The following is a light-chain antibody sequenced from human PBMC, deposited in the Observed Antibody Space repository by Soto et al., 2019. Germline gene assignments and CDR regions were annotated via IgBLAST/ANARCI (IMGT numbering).Light chain of an antibody. CDR3: QKYSSVIT. CDR2: AAS. CDR1: QGISNF. V-gene: IGKV1-27*01. J-gene: IGKJ5*01. Sequence: DIQMTQSPSSLSASVGDRVTITCRASQGISNFLAWYQQKPGKVPKLLLSAASTLQSGVPSGFSGSGSGTDFTLTITSLQPEDVATYYCQKYSSVITFGQGTRLEIK.